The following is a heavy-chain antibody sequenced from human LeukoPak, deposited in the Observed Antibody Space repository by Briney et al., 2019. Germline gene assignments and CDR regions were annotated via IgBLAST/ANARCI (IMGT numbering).Heavy chain of an antibody. CDR2: IIPILGIA. D-gene: IGHD4-17*01. V-gene: IGHV1-69*04. Sequence: SVKVSCKASGGTFSSYAINWVRQAPGQGLEWMGRIIPILGIANYAQKFQGRVTITADKSTSTAHMELSSLRSEDTAVYYCARGSTVTIEYYYGMDVWGQGTTVTVSS. J-gene: IGHJ6*02. CDR3: ARGSTVTIEYYYGMDV. CDR1: GGTFSSYA.